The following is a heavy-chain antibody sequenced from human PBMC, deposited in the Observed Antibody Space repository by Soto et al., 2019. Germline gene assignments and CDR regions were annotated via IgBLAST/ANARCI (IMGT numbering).Heavy chain of an antibody. V-gene: IGHV3-13*01. CDR2: LGAADDT. D-gene: IGHD1-26*01. CDR3: ARAYLGRLPRRADYYYAMDV. J-gene: IGHJ6*02. Sequence: EVQLVESGGGSVQPGESLRLSCAASGFSFRDYDMHWVRQPTGKGLEWVSGLGAADDTYYIASVKGRFSVSRDNAQNSLYLQMNNLRFDDTAVYLCARAYLGRLPRRADYYYAMDVWGRGTTVTVSS. CDR1: GFSFRDYD.